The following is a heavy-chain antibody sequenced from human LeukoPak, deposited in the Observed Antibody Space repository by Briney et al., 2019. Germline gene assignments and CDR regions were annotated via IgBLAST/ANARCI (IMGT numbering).Heavy chain of an antibody. D-gene: IGHD3-10*01. V-gene: IGHV3-64*04. CDR1: GFTFDNYA. Sequence: GGSLRLSCAASGFTFDNYAMYWVRQAPGKGLEYVSGISVNGGSTYYADSVKGRFTISRDNSKNTLYLQMNSLRAEDTAVYSCARASGPFDYWGQGTLVTVSS. CDR3: ARASGPFDY. CDR2: ISVNGGST. J-gene: IGHJ4*02.